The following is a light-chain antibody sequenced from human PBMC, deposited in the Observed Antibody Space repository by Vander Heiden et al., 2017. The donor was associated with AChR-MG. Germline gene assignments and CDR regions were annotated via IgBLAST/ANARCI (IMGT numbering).Light chain of an antibody. CDR1: QNIRSR. CDR3: QQSDSTPLT. J-gene: IGKJ4*01. Sequence: DIQMTQSPSSLSASVGDRVTITCRASQNIRSRLTWYQQKPGKAPKILIYAASSLQSGVPSRFSGSGSGTEFTLTITNLQPEDFATYFCQQSDSTPLTFGGGTEVEIK. CDR2: AAS. V-gene: IGKV1-39*01.